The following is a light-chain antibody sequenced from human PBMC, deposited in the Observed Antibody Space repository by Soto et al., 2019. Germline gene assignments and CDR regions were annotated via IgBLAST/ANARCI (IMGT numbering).Light chain of an antibody. Sequence: EIVMTQSTATLSLSPGERVTLSCRASQSVSNNLAWYQQKPGQAPRLLIYGASTRATGIPARFSGSGSGTEFTLTISSLQSEDFAIYYCQHYHNWPPWTFGQGTKVEIK. CDR2: GAS. CDR1: QSVSNN. J-gene: IGKJ1*01. V-gene: IGKV3-15*01. CDR3: QHYHNWPPWT.